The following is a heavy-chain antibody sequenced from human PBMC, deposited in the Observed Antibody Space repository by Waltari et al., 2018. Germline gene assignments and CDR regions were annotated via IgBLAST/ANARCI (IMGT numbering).Heavy chain of an antibody. CDR3: ARDCSGSSWFHDAFDI. Sequence: QVQVVEAGGGVVQPGRSLRLSCAVSGFTFSSYGMHWVRRAPGKGLEWVAVIWYDGSNKYYADSVKGRFTISRDNSKNTLYLQMNSLRAEDTAVYYCARDCSGSSWFHDAFDIWGQGTMVTVSS. D-gene: IGHD6-13*01. J-gene: IGHJ3*02. CDR1: GFTFSSYG. CDR2: IWYDGSNK. V-gene: IGHV3-33*01.